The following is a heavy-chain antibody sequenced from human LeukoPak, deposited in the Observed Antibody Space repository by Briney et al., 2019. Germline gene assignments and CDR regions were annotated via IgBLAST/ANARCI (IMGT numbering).Heavy chain of an antibody. CDR3: ARTFYDFWSGFSNYDSFHI. Sequence: VASVKVSCKASGYSFTNYGIIWVRQAPGRGLEGMGWNSAYNDNTNYAQKFQGRVTMTTDTSTNTAYMELRSLTSDDTAVYYCARTFYDFWSGFSNYDSFHIWGQGTLVTVSS. CDR2: NSAYNDNT. CDR1: GYSFTNYG. J-gene: IGHJ3*02. D-gene: IGHD3-3*01. V-gene: IGHV1-18*01.